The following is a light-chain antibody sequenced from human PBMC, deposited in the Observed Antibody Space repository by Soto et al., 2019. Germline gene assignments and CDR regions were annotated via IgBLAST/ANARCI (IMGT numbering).Light chain of an antibody. CDR3: QQRSNWPLS. J-gene: IGKJ4*01. CDR2: DAS. Sequence: EIVLTQSPVTLSLSPGERATLSCRASQSVSSSLAWYQQKPGQAPRLLIYDASNRATGITARFSGSRSETDFNLTVSSLEPEDFAVYYCQQRSNWPLSFGGGTKVEIK. V-gene: IGKV3-11*01. CDR1: QSVSSS.